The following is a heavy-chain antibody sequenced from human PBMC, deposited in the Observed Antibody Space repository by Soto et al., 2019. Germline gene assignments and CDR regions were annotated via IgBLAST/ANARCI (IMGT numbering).Heavy chain of an antibody. V-gene: IGHV1-69*13. Sequence: SVKVSCKASGGTFSSYAISWVRQAPGQGLGWMGGIIPIFGTANYAQKFQGRVMITADESTSTAYMELSSLRSEDTAVYYCARGYCTNGVCYPRYYYGMDVWGQGTTVTVSS. D-gene: IGHD2-8*01. CDR2: IIPIFGTA. CDR1: GGTFSSYA. J-gene: IGHJ6*02. CDR3: ARGYCTNGVCYPRYYYGMDV.